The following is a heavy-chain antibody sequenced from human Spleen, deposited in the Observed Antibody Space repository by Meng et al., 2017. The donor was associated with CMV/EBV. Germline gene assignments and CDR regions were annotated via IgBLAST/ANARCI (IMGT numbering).Heavy chain of an antibody. J-gene: IGHJ6*02. CDR1: GFTFSDYA. CDR2: ISGSGGSI. Sequence: GESLKISCAASGFTFSDYAMTWVRQAPGKGLEWVSAISGSGGSIYYADSVKGRFTISRDSSKNTLYLQMNSLRAEDTAVYYCAKDRSLVVWGQGTTVTVSS. CDR3: AKDRSLVV. V-gene: IGHV3-23*01.